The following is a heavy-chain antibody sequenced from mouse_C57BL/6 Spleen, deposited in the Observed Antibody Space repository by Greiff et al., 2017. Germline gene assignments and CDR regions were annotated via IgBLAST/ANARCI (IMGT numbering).Heavy chain of an antibody. CDR1: GFSLTSYG. J-gene: IGHJ3*01. Sequence: VQLQQSGPGLVQPSQSLSITCTVSGFSLTSYGVHWVRQSPGKGLEWLGVIWSGGSSDSNAAFISRLSISKGKSKRQVFFKMNSLQADDKAIYYCARMARPAWFAYWGQGTLVTVSA. CDR2: IWSGGSS. CDR3: ARMARPAWFAY. V-gene: IGHV2-2*01.